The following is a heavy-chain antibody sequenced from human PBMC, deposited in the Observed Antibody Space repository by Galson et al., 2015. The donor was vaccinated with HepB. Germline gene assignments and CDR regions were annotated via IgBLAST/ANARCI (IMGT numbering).Heavy chain of an antibody. CDR1: GDSVSSNSAA. CDR2: TYYRSKWYN. D-gene: IGHD3-3*01. CDR3: ARSELSGRVLRFLECLDY. V-gene: IGHV6-1*01. Sequence: CAISGDSVSSNSAAWNWIRQSPSRGLEWLGRTYYRSKWYNDYAVSVKSRITINPDTSKNQFSLQLNSVTPEDTAVYYCARSELSGRVLRFLECLDYWGQGTLVTVSS. J-gene: IGHJ4*02.